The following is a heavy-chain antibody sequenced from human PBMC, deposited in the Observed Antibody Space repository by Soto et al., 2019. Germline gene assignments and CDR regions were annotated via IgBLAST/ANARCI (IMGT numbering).Heavy chain of an antibody. J-gene: IGHJ4*02. D-gene: IGHD2-15*01. CDR2: IIPMFAAT. V-gene: IGHV1-69*01. CDR1: GGSFSDSA. Sequence: QVQLAQSGAEVRSPGSSVKVSCRASGGSFSDSAFSWLRQAPGQGLEWVGGIIPMFAATKSAQRFQGRVTITADAAARTVYLALSALTSDDSAVYFCARGGIVAVPAALSAYDDYTHYRFDSWGQWTLFAVS. CDR3: ARGGIVAVPAALSAYDDYTHYRFDS.